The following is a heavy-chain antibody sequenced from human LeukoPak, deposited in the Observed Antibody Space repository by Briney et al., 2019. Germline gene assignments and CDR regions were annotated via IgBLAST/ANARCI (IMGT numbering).Heavy chain of an antibody. Sequence: QTGGSLRLSCAASGLTFRNYGIHWVRQAPGKGLEWVAIIWNDGSNKYYGDSVKGRFTISRDNSKNTAYLQMNSLRGEDTALYYCAREGSSTIFFGSGTHSGGAFDIWGQGAVVTVSS. J-gene: IGHJ3*02. CDR1: GLTFRNYG. D-gene: IGHD3-10*01. V-gene: IGHV3-33*01. CDR3: AREGSSTIFFGSGTHSGGAFDI. CDR2: IWNDGSNK.